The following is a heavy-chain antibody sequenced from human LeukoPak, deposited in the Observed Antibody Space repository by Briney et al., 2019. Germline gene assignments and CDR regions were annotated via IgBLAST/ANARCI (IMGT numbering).Heavy chain of an antibody. J-gene: IGHJ4*02. CDR2: MNPNSGNA. Sequence: GSVKVSXKASGYTFTSYDINWVRQATGQGREWMGWMNPNSGNAGYAQKFQGRVTITRNTSLRTADMELSSLRSEDTAVYYCAGGDPGDYDSSGYYFDYWGQGTLVTVPS. D-gene: IGHD3-22*01. V-gene: IGHV1-8*03. CDR3: AGGDPGDYDSSGYYFDY. CDR1: GYTFTSYD.